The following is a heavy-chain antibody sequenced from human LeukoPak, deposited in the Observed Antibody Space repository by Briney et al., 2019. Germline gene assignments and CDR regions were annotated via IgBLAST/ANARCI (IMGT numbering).Heavy chain of an antibody. D-gene: IGHD3-22*01. V-gene: IGHV1-18*01. J-gene: IGHJ3*02. CDR3: ARGLRGYYDTGGYTWDAFDI. Sequence: ASVKVSCKASGYTFTSYGVTWVRQAPGQGLEWMGWISPYNGHTNYAQNLQGRVTMTTDTSTRTAYMDPRSLRSDDTAVYYCARGLRGYYDTGGYTWDAFDIWGQGTMVTVSS. CDR2: ISPYNGHT. CDR1: GYTFTSYG.